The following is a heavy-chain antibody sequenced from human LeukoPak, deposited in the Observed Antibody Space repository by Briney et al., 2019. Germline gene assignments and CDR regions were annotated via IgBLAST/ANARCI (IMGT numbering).Heavy chain of an antibody. CDR1: GYTFTSYA. CDR2: INAGNGNT. Sequence: WASVKVSCKASGYTFTSYAMHWVRQAPEQRLEWMGWINAGNGNTKYSQKFQGRVTITRDTSASTAYIELSSLRSEDTAVYYCARDGVYYDILTGYYPLNWFDPWGQGTLVTVSS. J-gene: IGHJ5*02. D-gene: IGHD3-9*01. V-gene: IGHV1-3*01. CDR3: ARDGVYYDILTGYYPLNWFDP.